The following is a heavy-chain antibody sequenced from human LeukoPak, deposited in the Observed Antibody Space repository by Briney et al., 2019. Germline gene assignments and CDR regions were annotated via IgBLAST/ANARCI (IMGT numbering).Heavy chain of an antibody. Sequence: GASVKVSCKASGYSSGYYMHWVRQAPGQGLEWMGWINPNSGGIRSAQKFQGTITMTTDTSTTTAYMELRSLRSDDTAVYYCARAGAVVDNWFDPWGQGTLVTVSS. CDR2: INPNSGGI. CDR3: ARAGAVVDNWFDP. J-gene: IGHJ5*02. V-gene: IGHV1-2*02. D-gene: IGHD2-15*01. CDR1: GYSSGYY.